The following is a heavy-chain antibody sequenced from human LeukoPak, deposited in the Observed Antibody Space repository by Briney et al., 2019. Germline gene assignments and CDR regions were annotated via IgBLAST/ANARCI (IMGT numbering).Heavy chain of an antibody. J-gene: IGHJ5*02. V-gene: IGHV4-38-2*01. CDR3: ARLLVGATFWFDP. CDR2: IYESGST. Sequence: SETLSLTCAVSGYSISSGYYWGWMRPPPGKGMEGIGSIYESGSTYYNPSLKRRVNISGDTSKNHLSMKVSSVTAADTAVYYCARLLVGATFWFDPWGQGTLVTVSS. D-gene: IGHD1-26*01. CDR1: GYSISSGYY.